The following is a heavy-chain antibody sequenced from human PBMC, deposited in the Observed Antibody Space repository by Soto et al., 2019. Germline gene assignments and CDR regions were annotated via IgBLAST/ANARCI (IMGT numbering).Heavy chain of an antibody. D-gene: IGHD1-26*01. CDR3: AKDGGSYGIGNWFDP. Sequence: GSLRLSCAASGFTFSSYAMSWVRQAPGKGLELVSAISGSGGSTYYADSVKGRFTISRDNSKNTLYLQMNSLRAEDTAVYYCAKDGGSYGIGNWFDPWGQGTLVTVSS. CDR1: GFTFSSYA. V-gene: IGHV3-23*01. CDR2: ISGSGGST. J-gene: IGHJ5*02.